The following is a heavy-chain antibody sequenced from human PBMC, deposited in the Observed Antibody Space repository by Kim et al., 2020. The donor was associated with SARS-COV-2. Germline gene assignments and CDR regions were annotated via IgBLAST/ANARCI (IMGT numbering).Heavy chain of an antibody. CDR1: GYTFTSYA. CDR2: INAGNGNT. Sequence: ASVKVSCKASGYTFTSYAMHWVRQAPGQRLEWMGWINAGNGNTKYSQKFQGRVTITRDTSASTAYMELSSLRSEDTAVYYCARDLPPEGLVVVAALGIANYFDYWGQGTLVTVSS. CDR3: ARDLPPEGLVVVAALGIANYFDY. J-gene: IGHJ4*02. D-gene: IGHD2-15*01. V-gene: IGHV1-3*01.